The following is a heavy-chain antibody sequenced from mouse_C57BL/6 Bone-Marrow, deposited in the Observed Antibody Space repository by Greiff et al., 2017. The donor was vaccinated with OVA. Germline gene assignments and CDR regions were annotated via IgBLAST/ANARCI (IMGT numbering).Heavy chain of an antibody. Sequence: QVQLQQSGAELVKPGASVKLSCKASGYTFTSYWMHWVKQRPGQGLEWIGMIHPNSGSTNYNEKFKSKATLTVDKSSSTAYMQLSSLTSEDSAVYYCASGTGYYGSSGGYWGQGTTLTVSS. CDR1: GYTFTSYW. J-gene: IGHJ2*01. V-gene: IGHV1-64*01. D-gene: IGHD1-1*01. CDR3: ASGTGYYGSSGGY. CDR2: IHPNSGST.